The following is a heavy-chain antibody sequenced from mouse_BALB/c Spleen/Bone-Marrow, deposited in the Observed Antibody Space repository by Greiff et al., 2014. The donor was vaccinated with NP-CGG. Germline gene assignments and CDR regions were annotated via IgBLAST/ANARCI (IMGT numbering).Heavy chain of an antibody. CDR3: ARKAYYTNWWYFDV. Sequence: VQLKESGSELEKPGASVKISCKASGYSFSGYNLNWVKQSNGQSLEWIGNIDPYYGDTTYNQKFKGKATLTVDRSSSTAYMQLKSLTSEDSAVYYCARKAYYTNWWYFDVWGAGTTVTVSS. CDR2: IDPYYGDT. J-gene: IGHJ1*01. CDR1: GYSFSGYN. D-gene: IGHD2-5*01. V-gene: IGHV1-39*01.